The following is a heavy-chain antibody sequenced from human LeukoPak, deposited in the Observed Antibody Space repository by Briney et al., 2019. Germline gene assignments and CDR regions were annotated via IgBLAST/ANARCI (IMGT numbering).Heavy chain of an antibody. J-gene: IGHJ3*02. CDR1: GYTFTSYD. CDR2: MNPNSGNT. CDR3: GMGGGGDYGHAFDI. D-gene: IGHD4-17*01. V-gene: IGHV1-8*03. Sequence: ASVKVSCKASGYTFTSYDINWVRQATGQGLEWMGWMNPNSGNTGDAQKFQGRVTITRNTYISTAYIELSSLRSEDTAVYYCGMGGGGDYGHAFDIWGQGTMVTVSS.